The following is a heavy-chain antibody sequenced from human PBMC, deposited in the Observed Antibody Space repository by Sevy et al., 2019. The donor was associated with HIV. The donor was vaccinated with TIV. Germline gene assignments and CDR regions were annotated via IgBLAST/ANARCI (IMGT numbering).Heavy chain of an antibody. Sequence: GGSLRLSCAASGFTFSSYAMHWVRQAPGKGLEWVAVISYDGSNKYYADSVKGRFTISRDNSKNTLYLQMNSLRAGDTAVYYCARVLGYCSSTSCYNPYYYYYGMDVWGQGTTVTVSS. CDR2: ISYDGSNK. J-gene: IGHJ6*02. D-gene: IGHD2-2*02. CDR1: GFTFSSYA. CDR3: ARVLGYCSSTSCYNPYYYYYGMDV. V-gene: IGHV3-30*04.